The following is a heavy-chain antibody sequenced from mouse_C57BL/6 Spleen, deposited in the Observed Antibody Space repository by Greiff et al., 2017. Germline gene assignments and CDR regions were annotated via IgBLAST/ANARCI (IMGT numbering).Heavy chain of an antibody. D-gene: IGHD4-1*01. CDR1: GFTFSDYY. CDR3: AREGETGTGFDY. Sequence: EVKLMESEGGLVQPGSSMKLSCTASGFTFSDYYMAWVRQVPEKGLEWVANINYDGSSTYYLDSLKSRFIISRDNAKNILYLQMSSLKSEDTATYYCAREGETGTGFDYWGQGTTLTVSS. CDR2: INYDGSST. J-gene: IGHJ2*01. V-gene: IGHV5-16*01.